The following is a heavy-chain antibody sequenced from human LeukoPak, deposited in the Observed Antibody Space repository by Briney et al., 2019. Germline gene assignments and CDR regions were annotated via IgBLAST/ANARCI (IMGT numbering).Heavy chain of an antibody. CDR3: AKDGKNYFVY. CDR1: GFTFDDYA. V-gene: IGHV3-43D*03. J-gene: IGHJ4*02. Sequence: GGSLRLSCAASGFTFDDYAMHWVRQAPGKGLEWVSLISWNGGSTYYVDSVKGRFTISRDNNKNSLYLQMNSLRAEDTALYYCAKDGKNYFVYWGQGTLVSVSS. CDR2: ISWNGGST.